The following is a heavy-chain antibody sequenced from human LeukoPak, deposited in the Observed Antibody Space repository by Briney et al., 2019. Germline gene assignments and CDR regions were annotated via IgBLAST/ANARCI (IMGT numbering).Heavy chain of an antibody. CDR3: ARADDWLIGYFDL. J-gene: IGHJ2*01. V-gene: IGHV1-2*02. Sequence: GASVKVSCKASGYIFTGYYMHWVRQAPGQGLEWMGWINPNSGDTNYAQKFQGRVTMTRDTSISTAYMELSRLRSDDTAVYYCARADDWLIGYFDLWGRGTLVTVSS. CDR2: INPNSGDT. CDR1: GYIFTGYY. D-gene: IGHD3-9*01.